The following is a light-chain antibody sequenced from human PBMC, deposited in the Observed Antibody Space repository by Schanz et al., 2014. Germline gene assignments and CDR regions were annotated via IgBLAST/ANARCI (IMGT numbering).Light chain of an antibody. Sequence: VIWMTQSPSLLSASTGDRVIISCRMSQGISSYLAYYQQNPGKAPELLIYTASTLQSGVPSRFSGSGSGTDFALTINNLQPEDFATYYCQQSHSFPLTFGGGTKVEI. CDR3: QQSHSFPLT. CDR2: TAS. J-gene: IGKJ4*01. CDR1: QGISSY. V-gene: IGKV1D-8*04.